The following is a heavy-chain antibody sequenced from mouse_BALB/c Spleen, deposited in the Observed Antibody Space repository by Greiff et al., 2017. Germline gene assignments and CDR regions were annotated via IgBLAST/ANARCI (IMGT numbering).Heavy chain of an antibody. CDR3: ARDWYYGSSEGFAY. V-gene: IGHV5-9-4*01. CDR1: GFTFSSYA. J-gene: IGHJ3*01. Sequence: EVKLQESGGGLVKPGGSLKLSCAASGFTFSSYAMSWVRQSPEKRLEWVAEISSGGSYTYYPDTVMGRFTISRDNAKNTLYLEMSSLRSEDTAMYYCARDWYYGSSEGFAYWGQGTLVTVSA. CDR2: ISSGGSYT. D-gene: IGHD1-1*01.